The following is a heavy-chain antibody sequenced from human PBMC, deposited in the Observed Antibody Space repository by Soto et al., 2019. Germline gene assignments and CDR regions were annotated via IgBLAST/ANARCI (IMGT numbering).Heavy chain of an antibody. Sequence: ESGGGVVQPGRSLRLSCAASGFTFSSYAMHWVRQAPGKGLEWVAVISYDGSNKYYADSVKGRFTISRDNSKNTLYLQMSSLRAEDTAVYYCARDRVTMVRGVIITRKGFDYWGQGTLVTVSS. CDR2: ISYDGSNK. CDR3: ARDRVTMVRGVIITRKGFDY. V-gene: IGHV3-30-3*01. CDR1: GFTFSSYA. D-gene: IGHD3-10*01. J-gene: IGHJ4*02.